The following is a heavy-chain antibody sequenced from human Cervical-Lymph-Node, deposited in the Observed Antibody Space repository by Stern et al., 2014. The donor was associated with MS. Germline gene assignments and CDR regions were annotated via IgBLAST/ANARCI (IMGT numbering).Heavy chain of an antibody. D-gene: IGHD4-17*01. CDR3: ARGVGTVLLAF. J-gene: IGHJ4*02. V-gene: IGHV1-2*02. CDR2: INPYNGDT. CDR1: GYSFTGYH. Sequence: VQLVESGAEVKKPGASVKVSCKASGYSFTGYHVHWVRPAPGQGLEWMGWINPYNGDTKYAEKFQGRVTMTRDTSTSTAYMDLTALNTDDTAVYYCARGVGTVLLAFWGQGSRVTVSS.